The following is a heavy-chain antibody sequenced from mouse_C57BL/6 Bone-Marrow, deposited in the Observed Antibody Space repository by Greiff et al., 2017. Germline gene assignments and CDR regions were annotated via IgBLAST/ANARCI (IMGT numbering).Heavy chain of an antibody. CDR2: IRNKANGYTT. CDR1: GFTFTDYY. J-gene: IGHJ2*01. CDR3: ARLPPYENYFDY. Sequence: EVMLVESGGGLVQPGGSLSLSCAASGFTFTDYYMSWVRQPPGKALEWLGFIRNKANGYTTEYSASVKGRFTISRDNSQSILYLQMNALRAEDSATYYCARLPPYENYFDYWGQGTTLTVSS. D-gene: IGHD2-12*01. V-gene: IGHV7-3*01.